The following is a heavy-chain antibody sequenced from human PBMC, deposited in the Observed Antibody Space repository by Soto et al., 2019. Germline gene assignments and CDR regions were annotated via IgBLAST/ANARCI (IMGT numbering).Heavy chain of an antibody. Sequence: PSETLSLTCTVSNYSISSGYYWGWIRQSPGEGLEWIVSMYHSGTTYYNPSLKSRVTISIDTSKNQFSLKLTSVTSADTAVYFCARVAFGPIDYWGRGTLVTVSS. CDR1: NYSISSGYY. CDR3: ARVAFGPIDY. D-gene: IGHD3-16*01. J-gene: IGHJ4*02. CDR2: MYHSGTT. V-gene: IGHV4-38-2*02.